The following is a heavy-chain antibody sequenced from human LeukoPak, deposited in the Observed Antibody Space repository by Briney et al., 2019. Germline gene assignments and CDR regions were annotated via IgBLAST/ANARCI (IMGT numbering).Heavy chain of an antibody. Sequence: ASVKVSCKVSGYTFTSYAMHWVRQAPGQRLEWMGWINAGNGNTKYSQKFQGRVTITRDTSASTAYMELSSLRSEDTAVYYCARGASMVRGVIPSEGYYGMDVWGKGTTVTVSS. CDR2: INAGNGNT. CDR3: ARGASMVRGVIPSEGYYGMDV. CDR1: GYTFTSYA. D-gene: IGHD3-10*01. J-gene: IGHJ6*04. V-gene: IGHV1-3*01.